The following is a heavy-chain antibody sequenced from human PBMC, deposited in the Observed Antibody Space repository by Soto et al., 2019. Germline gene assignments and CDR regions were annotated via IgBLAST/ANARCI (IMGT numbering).Heavy chain of an antibody. CDR1: GGSVSSGSYY. CDR3: ARVERGTATTVVDAFDI. J-gene: IGHJ3*02. D-gene: IGHD1-1*01. V-gene: IGHV4-34*01. Sequence: QVQLQQWGAGLLKPSETLSLTCAVYGGSVSSGSYYWSWIRQPPGKGLEWIGEMSHSGGTHFNPSLKSRVTISVDTSKNQLYLKMSSVTAADTSLYYCARVERGTATTVVDAFDIWGPGTMVTVSS. CDR2: MSHSGGT.